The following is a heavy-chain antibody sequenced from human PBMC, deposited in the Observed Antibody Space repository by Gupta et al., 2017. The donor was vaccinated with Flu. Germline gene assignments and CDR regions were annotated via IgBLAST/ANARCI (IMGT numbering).Heavy chain of an antibody. Sequence: KASGYTFTGYYMHWVRQAPGQGLEWMGWINPNSGGTNYAQKFQGRVTMTRDTSISTAYMELSRLRSDDTAVYYCARPLGYNWNYNWYFDLWGRGTLVTVSS. CDR1: GYTFTGYY. V-gene: IGHV1-2*02. J-gene: IGHJ2*01. D-gene: IGHD1-7*01. CDR2: INPNSGGT. CDR3: ARPLGYNWNYNWYFDL.